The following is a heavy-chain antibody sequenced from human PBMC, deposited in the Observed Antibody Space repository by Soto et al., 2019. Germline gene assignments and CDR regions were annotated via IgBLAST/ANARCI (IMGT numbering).Heavy chain of an antibody. J-gene: IGHJ3*02. CDR3: ARDDAFDGGIGFDM. CDR1: GFPFSFYG. Sequence: WGSLSLSCAVSGFPFSFYGFHWVRQSPGTGLEWLGVIVSDGSAIYHSDSSQGRFFISRDNSKDILYPQMNSLRAADTAVYYYARDDAFDGGIGFDMWGQGTMVTVS. V-gene: IGHV3-33*01. CDR2: IVSDGSAI. D-gene: IGHD3-3*02.